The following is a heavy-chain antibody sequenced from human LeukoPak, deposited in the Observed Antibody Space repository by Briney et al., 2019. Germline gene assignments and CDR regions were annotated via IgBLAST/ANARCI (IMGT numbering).Heavy chain of an antibody. CDR3: ARHPPHTMGDTLIGIHFDY. J-gene: IGHJ4*02. Sequence: SETLPLTCTVSGGSISDYYFSWIRQPPGKGLEWIGYVFYNGSTNYNPSLESRVTISVDASKNQISLKVSSVTAADTAVYSCARHPPHTMGDTLIGIHFDYWGQGTPVTVSS. CDR2: VFYNGST. D-gene: IGHD1-26*01. CDR1: GGSISDYY. V-gene: IGHV4-59*08.